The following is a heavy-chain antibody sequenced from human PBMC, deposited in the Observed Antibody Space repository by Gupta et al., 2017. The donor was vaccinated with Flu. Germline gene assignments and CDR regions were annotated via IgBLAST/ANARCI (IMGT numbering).Heavy chain of an antibody. CDR3: AKDQAGGFYYEFDY. V-gene: IGHV3-23*01. Sequence: RQAPGKGLEWVSTITRNGDKTFYAASVKGRFTISRDNSKNTLYLQINGLRADDTADYYCAKDQAGGFYYEFDYWGQGTLVTVSS. CDR2: ITRNGDKT. D-gene: IGHD3-22*01. J-gene: IGHJ4*02.